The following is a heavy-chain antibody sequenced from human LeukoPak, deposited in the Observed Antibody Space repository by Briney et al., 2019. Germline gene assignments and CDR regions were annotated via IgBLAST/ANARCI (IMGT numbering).Heavy chain of an antibody. CDR2: INPNSGGT. Sequence: ASVKVSCKASGYTFTGYYMHWVRQAPGQGLEWMGWINPNSGGTNYAQKFQGRVTMTRDTSISTAYMELSRLRSDDTAVYYCARESRGRWFGENTYYFDYWGQGTLVTVSS. D-gene: IGHD3-10*01. J-gene: IGHJ4*02. CDR1: GYTFTGYY. V-gene: IGHV1-2*02. CDR3: ARESRGRWFGENTYYFDY.